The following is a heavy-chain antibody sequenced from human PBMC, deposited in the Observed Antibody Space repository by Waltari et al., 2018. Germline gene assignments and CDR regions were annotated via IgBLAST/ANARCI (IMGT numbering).Heavy chain of an antibody. V-gene: IGHV3-21*01. CDR2: IGTNGDYI. CDR1: GFNFNSYT. CDR3: ASHFEDYYYYMDV. J-gene: IGHJ6*03. Sequence: EVQLVESGGGLVTPGGSLRLSCVASGFNFNSYTMNWVRQAPGKGLEWVSSIGTNGDYIYYADSVKGRFTTSRHNARNSLYLQMTSLRAEDTAVYFCASHFEDYYYYMDVWGKGTTVTVSS.